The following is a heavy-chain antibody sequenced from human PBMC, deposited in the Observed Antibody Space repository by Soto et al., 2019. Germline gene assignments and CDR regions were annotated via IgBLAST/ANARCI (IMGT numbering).Heavy chain of an antibody. Sequence: QVQLVQSGAEVKKPGSSVKGSCKASGGTFSSYAISWVRQAPGQGLEWMGGIIPFFGKANYAQKFQGRVTITADESTSTAYMELSSLRSEDTAVYYCATPHITIFGVVNYYYGMDVWGQGTTVTVSS. V-gene: IGHV1-69*01. CDR3: ATPHITIFGVVNYYYGMDV. CDR2: IIPFFGKA. D-gene: IGHD3-3*01. CDR1: GGTFSSYA. J-gene: IGHJ6*02.